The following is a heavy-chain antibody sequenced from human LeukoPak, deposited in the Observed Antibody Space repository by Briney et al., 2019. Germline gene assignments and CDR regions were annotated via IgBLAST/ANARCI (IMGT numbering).Heavy chain of an antibody. CDR2: INAGNGNT. V-gene: IGHV1-3*01. CDR1: GYTFTSYA. D-gene: IGHD6-13*01. Sequence: ASVKVSCKASGYTFTSYAMHWVRQAPGQRLEWMGWINAGNGNTKYSQKLQGRVTITRDTSASTAYMELSSLGSEDTAVYYCARSSSWHFYYFDYWGQGTLVTVSS. CDR3: ARSSSWHFYYFDY. J-gene: IGHJ4*02.